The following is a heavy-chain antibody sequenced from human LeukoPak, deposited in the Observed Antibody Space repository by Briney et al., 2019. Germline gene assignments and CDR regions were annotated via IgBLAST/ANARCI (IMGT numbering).Heavy chain of an antibody. V-gene: IGHV4-38-2*02. CDR2: IYHSGST. J-gene: IGHJ3*01. D-gene: IGHD3-9*01. Sequence: PSETLSLTCTVSGYSISSGYYWGWIRQPPGKGLEWIGSIYHSGSTNYNPSLKSRVTISVDTSKNQFSLKLSSVTAADTAVYYCVRPDDNSFDFWGQGTMVTVSS. CDR3: VRPDDNSFDF. CDR1: GYSISSGYY.